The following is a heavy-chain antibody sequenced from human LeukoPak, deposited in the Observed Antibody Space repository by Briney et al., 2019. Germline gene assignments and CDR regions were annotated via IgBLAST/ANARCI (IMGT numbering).Heavy chain of an antibody. D-gene: IGHD2-15*01. J-gene: IGHJ4*02. V-gene: IGHV4-4*07. CDR1: GGSISSYY. CDR2: IYSGGNT. CDR3: ATRSTGVAATFDC. Sequence: SETLSLTCTVSGGSISSYYWTWIRQPAGKALEWIGRIYSGGNTNYNPSLESRVTISVDTSKNQFSLKLSSVTAADTAVYYCATRSTGVAATFDCWGQGALVTVSS.